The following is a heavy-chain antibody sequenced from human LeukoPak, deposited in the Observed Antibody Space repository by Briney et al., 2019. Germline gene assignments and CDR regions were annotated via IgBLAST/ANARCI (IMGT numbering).Heavy chain of an antibody. Sequence: GASVKVSCKASGGTFSSYAISWVRQAPGQGLEWMGWISAYNGNTNYAQKLQGRVTMTTDTSTSTAYMELRSLRSDDTAVYYCARDLFFGYSYIDYWGQGTLVTVSS. J-gene: IGHJ4*02. CDR2: ISAYNGNT. CDR3: ARDLFFGYSYIDY. V-gene: IGHV1-18*01. CDR1: GGTFSSYA. D-gene: IGHD5-18*01.